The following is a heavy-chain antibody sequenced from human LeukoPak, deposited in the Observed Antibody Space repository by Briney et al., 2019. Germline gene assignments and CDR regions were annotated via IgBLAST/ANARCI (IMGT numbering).Heavy chain of an antibody. V-gene: IGHV3-23*01. Sequence: GGSLRLSCGASGFTFSSHPMNWVRQGPGKGLEWVASISGNGANTYFADSVEGRFTISRDNSRNTLFLQMNGLRAEDTALYYCAMQATGGYMPLEYWGQGTLVTVSS. D-gene: IGHD2-8*02. J-gene: IGHJ4*02. CDR2: ISGNGANT. CDR3: AMQATGGYMPLEY. CDR1: GFTFSSHP.